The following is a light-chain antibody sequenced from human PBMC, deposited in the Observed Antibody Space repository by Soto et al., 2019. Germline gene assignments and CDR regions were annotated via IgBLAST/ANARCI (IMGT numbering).Light chain of an antibody. J-gene: IGLJ2*01. CDR1: SSDVGGYNY. Sequence: QSVLTQPPSASGSPGQSVTISCTGTSSDVGGYNYVSWYQQHPGKAPKLMIYEVSKRPSGVPDRFSGSKSGNTASLTVSGLQADYDADYYCSSSAGSNPLFGGGTQLTVL. CDR3: SSSAGSNPL. V-gene: IGLV2-8*01. CDR2: EVS.